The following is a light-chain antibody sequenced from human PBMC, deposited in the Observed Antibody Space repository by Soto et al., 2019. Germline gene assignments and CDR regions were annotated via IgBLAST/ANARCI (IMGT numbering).Light chain of an antibody. V-gene: IGLV2-23*02. CDR1: RSDVGSYNL. CDR2: EVS. CDR3: GTYAGNSTFVYV. Sequence: QSALTQPASVSGSPGQSLAISCTGPRSDVGSYNLVSWYQQHPGTAPKLMIYEVSKRPPGVSNGFSGSKSGNTASLTISGLQAEDEADYYCGTYAGNSTFVYVFGTGTKVTV. J-gene: IGLJ1*01.